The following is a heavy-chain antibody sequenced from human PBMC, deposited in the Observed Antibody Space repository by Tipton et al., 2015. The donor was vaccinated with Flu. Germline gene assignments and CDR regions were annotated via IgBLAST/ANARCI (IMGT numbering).Heavy chain of an antibody. Sequence: TLSLTCTVSGASITNYYWTWIRRPPGKPLEWIGYTSYSGNTNFNPSLRSRVSMSVDASKSQFSLKMTSLSAADTATYFCARNKGTGYEDFWGQGTLVTVSS. J-gene: IGHJ4*02. CDR2: TSYSGNT. V-gene: IGHV4-59*01. D-gene: IGHD1-1*01. CDR3: ARNKGTGYEDF. CDR1: GASITNYY.